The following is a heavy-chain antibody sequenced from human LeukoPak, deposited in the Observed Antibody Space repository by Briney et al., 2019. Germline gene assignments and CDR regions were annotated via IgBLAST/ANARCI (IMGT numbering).Heavy chain of an antibody. CDR2: INSDGSST. V-gene: IGHV3-74*01. J-gene: IGHJ5*02. CDR3: TRDGAAMDNWFDP. D-gene: IGHD5-18*01. CDR1: GFTFSSYW. Sequence: GGSLRLSCAASGFTFSSYWMHWVRHAPGKGLVWVSRINSDGSSTRHADSVKGRFTISRDNAKNTLYLQMNSLRAEDTAVYYCTRDGAAMDNWFDPWGQGTLVTVSS.